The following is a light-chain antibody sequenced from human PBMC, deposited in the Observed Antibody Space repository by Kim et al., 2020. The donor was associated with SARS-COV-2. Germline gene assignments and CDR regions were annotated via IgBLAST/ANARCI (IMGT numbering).Light chain of an antibody. CDR1: QLELGRYNY. CDR3: SSFTSSDTYV. Sequence: GQSTPLSCPATQLELGRYNYVPWYQQHPDKAPKVMIYDFNNRPSGVSNRFSGSKSGNTASLTISGLQAEDEADYYCSSFTSSDTYVFGTGTKVTVL. CDR2: DFN. J-gene: IGLJ1*01. V-gene: IGLV2-14*03.